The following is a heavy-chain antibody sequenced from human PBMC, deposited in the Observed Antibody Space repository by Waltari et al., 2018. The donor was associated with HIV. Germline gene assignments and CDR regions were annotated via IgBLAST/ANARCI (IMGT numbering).Heavy chain of an antibody. D-gene: IGHD3-9*01. Sequence: QVQLQQWGAGLLKPSETLSLTCAVYGGSFSGYYWSWIRQPPGKGLGWIGEINHSGSTNYYPSLKSRVTISVDTSKNQFSLKLSSVTAADTAVYYCARHMYYDILTGYYRTEGRFDYWGQGTLVTVSS. J-gene: IGHJ4*02. V-gene: IGHV4-34*01. CDR2: INHSGST. CDR3: ARHMYYDILTGYYRTEGRFDY. CDR1: GGSFSGYY.